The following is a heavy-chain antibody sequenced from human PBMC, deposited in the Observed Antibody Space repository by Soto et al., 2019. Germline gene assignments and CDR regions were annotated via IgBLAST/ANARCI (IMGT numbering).Heavy chain of an antibody. CDR3: ARRAWDSYSAIDV. V-gene: IGHV3-30*09. CDR2: ISYDGSDK. CDR1: GFKYTDFA. J-gene: IGHJ6*02. D-gene: IGHD3-22*01. Sequence: VQLVESGGGEVQPGRSLRLSCAASGFKYTDFALHWVRQAPGKGLEWVAIISYDGSDKYYADSVKGRFVISRVNPKNTLYLEMNSLRPEDTAVYFCARRAWDSYSAIDVWGQGTTVTVFS.